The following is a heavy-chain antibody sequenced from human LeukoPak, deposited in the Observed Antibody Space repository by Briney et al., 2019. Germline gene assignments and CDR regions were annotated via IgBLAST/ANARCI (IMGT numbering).Heavy chain of an antibody. CDR3: ARGVHNYSDSSIRVGAFDI. V-gene: IGHV3-30*04. CDR2: TSYDESDK. CDR1: GFTFSSYA. Sequence: GRSLRLSCAASGFTFSSYAMHWVRQAPGKGLEWVAVTSYDESDKYYADSVKGRLTISRDNSKNTLYLQMNSLRAEDTAVYYCARGVHNYSDSSIRVGAFDIWGQGTMVTVSS. D-gene: IGHD3-22*01. J-gene: IGHJ3*02.